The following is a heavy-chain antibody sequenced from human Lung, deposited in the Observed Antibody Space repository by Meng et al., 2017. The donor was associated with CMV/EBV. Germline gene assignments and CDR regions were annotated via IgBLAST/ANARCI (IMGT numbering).Heavy chain of an antibody. D-gene: IGHD3-3*01. Sequence: GSLRLSXAVYGGSFSGYYWSWIRQPPGKGLEWIGEINHSGSTNYNPSLKSRVTISVDTSKNQFSLKLSSVTAADTAVYYCARRLRFLEWLLYLGWFDPWGQGTLVTVSS. V-gene: IGHV4-34*01. CDR1: GGSFSGYY. CDR3: ARRLRFLEWLLYLGWFDP. J-gene: IGHJ5*02. CDR2: INHSGST.